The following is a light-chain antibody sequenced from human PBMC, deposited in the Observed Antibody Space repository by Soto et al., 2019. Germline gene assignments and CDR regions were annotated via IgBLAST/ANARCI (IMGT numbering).Light chain of an antibody. CDR1: SSDVGGYNY. CDR2: EVS. J-gene: IGLJ1*01. CDR3: SSYAGSNNYV. V-gene: IGLV2-8*01. Sequence: QSVLTQPPSASGSPGQSVTISCTGTSSDVGGYNYVSWYQQHPGKAPKPMIYEVSKRPSGVPDRFSGSKSGNTASLTVSGLQAEDEADYYCSSYAGSNNYVFGTGTKVPVL.